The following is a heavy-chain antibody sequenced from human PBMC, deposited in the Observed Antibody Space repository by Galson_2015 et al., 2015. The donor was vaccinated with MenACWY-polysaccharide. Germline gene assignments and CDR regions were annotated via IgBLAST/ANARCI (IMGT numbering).Heavy chain of an antibody. Sequence: SVKVSCKASGYTFTGYDINWVRQATGRGLEWMGWMNPNSGNTGYPQKFQGRVTMTRNTSISTAYMELSSLRSENTAAYYCARGLAPRGIAVATVLADSSAQGSLVAASS. CDR3: ARGLAPRGIAVATVLADS. J-gene: IGHJ4*02. V-gene: IGHV1-8*01. D-gene: IGHD5-12*01. CDR1: GYTFTGYD. CDR2: MNPNSGNT.